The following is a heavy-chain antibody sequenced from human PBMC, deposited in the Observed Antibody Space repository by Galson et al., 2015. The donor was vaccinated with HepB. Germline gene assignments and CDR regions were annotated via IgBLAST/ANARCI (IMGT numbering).Heavy chain of an antibody. J-gene: IGHJ4*02. CDR3: ARVRQGKIVVDC. CDR2: IYSNSRT. V-gene: IGHV3-53*01. Sequence: SLRLSCAAPGFTVSNNYMTWVRQVPGKGLEWVSIIYSNSRTYYTDSVKGRFTISRDNSKNTLYLQMNSLRAEDTAVYYCARVRQGKIVVDCWGQGTLVTVSS. CDR1: GFTVSNNY. D-gene: IGHD1-26*01.